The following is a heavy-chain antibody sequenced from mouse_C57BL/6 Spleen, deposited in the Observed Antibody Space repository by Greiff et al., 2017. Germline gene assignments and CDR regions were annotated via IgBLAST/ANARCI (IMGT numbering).Heavy chain of an antibody. J-gene: IGHJ2*01. CDR1: GYTFTDYY. CDR3: ARGDYYGSSFY. CDR2: INPNNGGT. Sequence: VQLQQSGPELVKPGASVKISCKASGYTFTDYYMNWVKQSHGKSLEWIGDINPNNGGTSYNQKFKGKATLTVDKSSSTAYMELRSLTSEDSAVYYCARGDYYGSSFYWGQGTTLTVSS. D-gene: IGHD1-1*01. V-gene: IGHV1-26*01.